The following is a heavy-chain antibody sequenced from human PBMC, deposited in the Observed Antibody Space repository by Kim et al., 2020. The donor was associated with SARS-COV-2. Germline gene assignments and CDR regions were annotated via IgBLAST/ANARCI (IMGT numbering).Heavy chain of an antibody. J-gene: IGHJ4*02. Sequence: GGSLRLSCAASGFTFGDYGMSWVRQAPGKGLEWVSGINRNSDSTGYADSVKGRLTISRDNAKNSLYLQMNSLRADDTALYHCVRGYAGGPFDYWGQVTLV. CDR2: INRNSDST. CDR1: GFTFGDYG. D-gene: IGHD3-16*01. V-gene: IGHV3-20*01. CDR3: VRGYAGGPFDY.